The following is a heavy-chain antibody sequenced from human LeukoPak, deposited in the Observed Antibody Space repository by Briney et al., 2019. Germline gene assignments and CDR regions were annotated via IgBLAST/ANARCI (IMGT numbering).Heavy chain of an antibody. Sequence: GGSLRLSCAASGFTFSSYWMNWVRQAPGKGLEWVANIKRDGSETHYVDSVKGRFTISRDNAKNSLYLQMNSLRAEDAAVYYCARGYSSSWYDWGQGTLVNVSS. CDR3: ARGYSSSWYD. CDR1: GFTFSSYW. D-gene: IGHD6-13*01. V-gene: IGHV3-7*03. CDR2: IKRDGSET. J-gene: IGHJ4*02.